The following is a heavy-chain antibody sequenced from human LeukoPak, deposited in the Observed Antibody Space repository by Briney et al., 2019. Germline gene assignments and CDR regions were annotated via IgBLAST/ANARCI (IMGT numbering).Heavy chain of an antibody. Sequence: GGSLRLSCAASGFTFSSYEMHWVRQAPGKGLEWVANIKQDGSEKYYVDSVKGRFTISRDNAKNSLYLQMNSLRAEDTAVYYCARGFTPDYWGQGTLVTVSS. J-gene: IGHJ4*02. V-gene: IGHV3-7*01. CDR3: ARGFTPDY. CDR2: IKQDGSEK. CDR1: GFTFSSYE.